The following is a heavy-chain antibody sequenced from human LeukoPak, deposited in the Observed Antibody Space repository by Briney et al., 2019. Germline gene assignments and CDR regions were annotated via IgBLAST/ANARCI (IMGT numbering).Heavy chain of an antibody. CDR1: GFTFTHAR. CDR2: IESGFAGGTT. V-gene: IGHV3-15*04. J-gene: IGHJ4*02. Sequence: PGGSLRLSCVASGFTFTHARMGWVRQAPGKGLEWVGLIESGFAGGTTDFAAPVKGRCSMSRDDSKHTLYLQMNGLKSEDTAIYYCTAGYGHSDCDYWGQGTLVTVSS. CDR3: TAGYGHSDCDY. D-gene: IGHD3-3*02.